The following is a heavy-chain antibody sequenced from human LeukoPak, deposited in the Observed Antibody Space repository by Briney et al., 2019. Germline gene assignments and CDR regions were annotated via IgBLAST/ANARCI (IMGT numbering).Heavy chain of an antibody. CDR1: GFTFDDYA. D-gene: IGHD5-12*01. CDR3: AKVATDWYFDL. CDR2: ISWNSGSI. Sequence: GRSLRLSCAASGFTFDDYAMHWGRQAPGKGLEWVSGISWNSGSIGYADSVKGRFTISRDNAKNSLYLQMNSLRAEDTALYYCAKVATDWYFDLWGRGTLVTVSS. J-gene: IGHJ2*01. V-gene: IGHV3-9*01.